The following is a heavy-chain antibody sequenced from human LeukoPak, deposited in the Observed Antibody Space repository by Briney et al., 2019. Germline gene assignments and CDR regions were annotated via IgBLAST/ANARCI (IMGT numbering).Heavy chain of an antibody. J-gene: IGHJ3*02. CDR2: IYYSGST. V-gene: IGHV4-30-4*08. D-gene: IGHD3-9*01. CDR1: GGSISSGDYY. CDR3: ARDILTGKSLDSI. Sequence: SETLSLTCTVSGGSISSGDYYWSWIRQPPGKGLEWIGYIYYSGSTYYNPSLKSRVAISVDTSKNQFSLKLSSVTAADTAVYYCARDILTGKSLDSIWGQGTMVTVSS.